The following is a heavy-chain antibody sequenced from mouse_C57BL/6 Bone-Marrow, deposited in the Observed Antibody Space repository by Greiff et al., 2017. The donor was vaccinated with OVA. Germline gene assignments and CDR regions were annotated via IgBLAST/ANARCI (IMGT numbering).Heavy chain of an antibody. J-gene: IGHJ4*01. V-gene: IGHV5-9-1*02. D-gene: IGHD1-1*01. CDR3: TREGGITTVVGAMDY. CDR2: ISSGGDYI. CDR1: GFTFSSYA. Sequence: EVKLEESGEGLVKPGGSLKLSCAASGFTFSSYAMSWVRQTPEKRLEWVAYISSGGDYIYYADTVKGRFTISRDNARNTLYLQMSSLKSEDTAMYYCTREGGITTVVGAMDYWGQGTSVTVSS.